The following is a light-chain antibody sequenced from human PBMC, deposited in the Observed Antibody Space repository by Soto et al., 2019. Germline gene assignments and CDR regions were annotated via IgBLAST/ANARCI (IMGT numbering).Light chain of an antibody. V-gene: IGLV4-69*01. CDR2: VNSDGSH. J-gene: IGLJ3*02. Sequence: QLVLTQSPSAAASLGASVKLTCTLSSGPSRYTIAWHQQQPEKGPRYLMTVNSDGSHTTGDGIPGRFSGSSSGAERYLTISDLQSEDEADYYCQTWGTGIPFGGGTKLTVL. CDR3: QTWGTGIP. CDR1: SGPSRYT.